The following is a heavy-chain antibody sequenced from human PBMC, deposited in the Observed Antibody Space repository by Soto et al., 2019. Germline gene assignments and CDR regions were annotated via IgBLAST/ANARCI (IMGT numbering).Heavy chain of an antibody. D-gene: IGHD2-15*01. V-gene: IGHV4-34*01. CDR3: AREGSGGSLYDAFDI. Sequence: SFTCAVYGGSLSGYYWRWIRQPPGKGLEWIGEINHSGSTNYNPSLKSRVTISVDTSKNQFSLKLSSVTAADTAVYYCAREGSGGSLYDAFDIWGQGTMVTVSS. CDR1: GGSLSGYY. J-gene: IGHJ3*02. CDR2: INHSGST.